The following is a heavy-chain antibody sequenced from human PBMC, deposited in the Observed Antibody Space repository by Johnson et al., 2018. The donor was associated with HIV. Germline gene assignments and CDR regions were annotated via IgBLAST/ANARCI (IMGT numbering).Heavy chain of an antibody. CDR2: ISGGEDDT. CDR3: AKATTGSDAFDI. Sequence: EVQLVESGGGVVQPGRSLRLSCVASGFSFIDYAMIWVRQAPGKGLEWVSFISGGEDDTYYADSVKGRFTISRDNSKNTVFLQMNSLRPEDTAMYYCAKATTGSDAFDIWGQGTMVTVSS. CDR1: GFSFIDYA. D-gene: IGHD1-1*01. J-gene: IGHJ3*02. V-gene: IGHV3-23*04.